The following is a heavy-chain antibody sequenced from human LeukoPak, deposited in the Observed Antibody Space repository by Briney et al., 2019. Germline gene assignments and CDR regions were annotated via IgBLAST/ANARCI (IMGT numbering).Heavy chain of an antibody. Sequence: PSETLSLTCTVSGGSISGYYWGWIRQPPGKGLEWIGYIYYSGSTNYNPSLKSRVTISLDTSKNQFSLKLNSVTAADTAFYFCARAPGSYYDYWGQGTLVTVSS. CDR2: IYYSGST. V-gene: IGHV4-59*01. D-gene: IGHD1-26*01. CDR3: ARAPGSYYDY. CDR1: GGSISGYY. J-gene: IGHJ4*02.